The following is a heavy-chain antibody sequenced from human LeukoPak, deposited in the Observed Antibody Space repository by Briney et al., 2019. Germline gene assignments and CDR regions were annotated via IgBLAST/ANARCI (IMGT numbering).Heavy chain of an antibody. V-gene: IGHV4-59*01. CDR1: GGSISSYY. J-gene: IGHJ4*02. Sequence: SETLSLTCTVSGGSISSYYWSWIRQPPGKGLEWIGYIYYSGSTNYNPSPKSRVTISVDTSKNQFSLKLSSVTAADTAVYYCARANMVRGVIGYFDYWGQGTLVTVSS. CDR2: IYYSGST. CDR3: ARANMVRGVIGYFDY. D-gene: IGHD3-10*01.